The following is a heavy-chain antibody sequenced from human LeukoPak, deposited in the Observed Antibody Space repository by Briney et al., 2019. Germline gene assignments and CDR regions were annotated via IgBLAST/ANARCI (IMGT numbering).Heavy chain of an antibody. D-gene: IGHD6-19*01. CDR2: IYYSGST. J-gene: IGHJ4*02. CDR1: GGSISSYY. Sequence: PSENLSLTCTVSGGSISSYYWSWIRQPPGKGLEWIGYIYYSGSTNYNPSLKSRVTISVDTSKNQFSLKLSSVTAADTAVYYCAVAVAGRGYFDYWGQGTLVTVSS. CDR3: AVAVAGRGYFDY. V-gene: IGHV4-59*01.